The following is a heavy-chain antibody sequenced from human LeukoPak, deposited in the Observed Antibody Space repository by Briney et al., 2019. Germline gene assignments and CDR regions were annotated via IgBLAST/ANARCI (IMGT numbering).Heavy chain of an antibody. Sequence: GGSLRLSCAASGFTFSSYWMRWVRQAPGKGLVWVSRINSDGSSTSYADSVKGRFTISRDNAKNSLYLQMNSLRAEDTAVYYCARDPQPYDYGDYFWGQGPLVTAPS. J-gene: IGHJ4*02. D-gene: IGHD4-17*01. V-gene: IGHV3-74*01. CDR1: GFTFSSYW. CDR2: INSDGSST. CDR3: ARDPQPYDYGDYF.